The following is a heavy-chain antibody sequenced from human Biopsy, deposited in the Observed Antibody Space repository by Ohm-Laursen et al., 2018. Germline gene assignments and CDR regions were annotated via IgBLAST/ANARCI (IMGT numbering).Heavy chain of an antibody. CDR3: ARDYPSYSSGWYREPPIQC. J-gene: IGHJ4*02. V-gene: IGHV3-7*01. Sequence: SLRLSCAASGFMFSASWMSWVRQAPGKGLEWVANINPDGSVKYFADSVKGRLTISRDNAENSMYLQMSSLTVDDTAVYYCARDYPSYSSGWYREPPIQCWGQGTLVTVSS. D-gene: IGHD6-19*01. CDR2: INPDGSVK. CDR1: GFMFSASW.